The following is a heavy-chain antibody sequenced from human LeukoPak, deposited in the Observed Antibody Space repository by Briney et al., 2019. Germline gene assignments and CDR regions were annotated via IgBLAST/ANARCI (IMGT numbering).Heavy chain of an antibody. CDR3: ARAYYDFWSGYLAFDI. Sequence: PSQTLSLTCTVSGGSISSGSYYWSWIRQPAGKGLEWIGRIYTSGSTNYNPSLKSRVTISVDTSKNQFSLKLSSVTAADTAVYYCARAYYDFWSGYLAFDIWGQGAMVTVSS. CDR2: IYTSGST. V-gene: IGHV4-61*02. D-gene: IGHD3-3*01. CDR1: GGSISSGSYY. J-gene: IGHJ3*02.